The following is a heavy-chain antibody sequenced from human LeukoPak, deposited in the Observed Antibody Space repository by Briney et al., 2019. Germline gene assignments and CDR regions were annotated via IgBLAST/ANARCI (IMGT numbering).Heavy chain of an antibody. Sequence: ASVKVSXKASGGTFSSYAISWMRQAPGQGLEWIGGIIPIFGTANYAQKFQGRVTIAADESTSTAYMELSSLRSEDTAVYYCARGLLTRAERPRYYYYMDVWGKGTTVTVSS. J-gene: IGHJ6*03. D-gene: IGHD7-27*01. V-gene: IGHV1-69*01. CDR2: IIPIFGTA. CDR1: GGTFSSYA. CDR3: ARGLLTRAERPRYYYYMDV.